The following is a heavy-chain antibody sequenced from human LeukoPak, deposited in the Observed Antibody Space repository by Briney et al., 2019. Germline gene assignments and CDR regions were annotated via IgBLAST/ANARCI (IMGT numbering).Heavy chain of an antibody. D-gene: IGHD5-24*01. J-gene: IGHJ4*02. V-gene: IGHV1-2*04. Sequence: ASVKVSCKASGYTFTGYYMHWVRQAPGQGLEWMGWINPNSGGTNYAQKFQGWVTMTRDTSISTAYMELSRLRSDDTAVYYCARLPEAVEMATISYWGQGTLVTVSS. CDR2: INPNSGGT. CDR1: GYTFTGYY. CDR3: ARLPEAVEMATISY.